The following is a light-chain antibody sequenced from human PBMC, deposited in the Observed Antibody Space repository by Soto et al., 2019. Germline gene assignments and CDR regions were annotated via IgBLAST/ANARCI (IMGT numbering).Light chain of an antibody. Sequence: EIVLTQSPATLSLSPGERATLSCRASQSVSKYLAWYQQKPGQAPRLLIFDASARATGIPARFSGSGSGTDFTLTISSLESEDFAVYHCQQRSNWPSITFGQGTRLEIK. V-gene: IGKV3-11*01. CDR1: QSVSKY. CDR2: DAS. J-gene: IGKJ5*01. CDR3: QQRSNWPSIT.